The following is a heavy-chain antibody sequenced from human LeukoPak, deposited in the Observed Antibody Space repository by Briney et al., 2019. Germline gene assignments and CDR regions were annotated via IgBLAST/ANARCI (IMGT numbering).Heavy chain of an antibody. CDR3: ARGNILTGYHYGMDV. CDR1: GYTFSRYY. Sequence: GASVKVSCKASGYTFSRYYIHWVRQAPGQGLEWMGMINPSGGGTNYAQKLQGRVTMTRDTSTSAVYLELSSLTSEDTAVYYCARGNILTGYHYGMDVWGQGTTVTVSS. D-gene: IGHD3-9*01. CDR2: INPSGGGT. J-gene: IGHJ6*02. V-gene: IGHV1-46*04.